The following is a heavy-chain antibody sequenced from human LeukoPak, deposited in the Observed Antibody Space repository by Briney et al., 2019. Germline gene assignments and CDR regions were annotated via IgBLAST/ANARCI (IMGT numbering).Heavy chain of an antibody. CDR1: GFTFSSYG. D-gene: IGHD5-18*01. CDR2: IIGSGGST. J-gene: IGHJ4*02. V-gene: IGHV3-23*01. CDR3: AKGGLGTDMVFDY. Sequence: GGSLRLSCAASGFTFSSYGMNWVRQAPGKGLEWVSGIIGSGGSTYYADSVKGRFTISRDNSKNTLHLQMNSLRSEDTAVYYCAKGGLGTDMVFDYWGQGTLVTVSS.